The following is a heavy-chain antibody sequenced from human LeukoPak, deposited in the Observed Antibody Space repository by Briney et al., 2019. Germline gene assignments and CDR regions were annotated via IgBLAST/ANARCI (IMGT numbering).Heavy chain of an antibody. CDR2: INPNRGNT. V-gene: IGHV1-8*01. Sequence: ASVKVSCKASGYTFPSYSINWVRQAPGQGLKWMGWINPNRGNTGYAQKFQGRVTMTRNTSISTAYMELSSLRSEDTAVYYCARQTYCGGDCYSYYYYYMDVWGKGTTVTVSS. D-gene: IGHD2-21*02. CDR3: ARQTYCGGDCYSYYYYYMDV. J-gene: IGHJ6*03. CDR1: GYTFPSYS.